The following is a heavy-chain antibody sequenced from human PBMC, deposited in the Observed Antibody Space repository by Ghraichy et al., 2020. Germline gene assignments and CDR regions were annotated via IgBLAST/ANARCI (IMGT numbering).Heavy chain of an antibody. J-gene: IGHJ4*02. CDR2: INPNSGGT. Sequence: ASVKVSCKASGYTFTGYYMHWVRQAPGQGLEWMGWINPNSGGTNYAQKFQGRVTMTRDTSISTVYMELSRLRSDDTAVYYCAREPQSKFYDSSGLDYWGQGTLVTVSS. CDR3: AREPQSKFYDSSGLDY. V-gene: IGHV1-2*02. D-gene: IGHD3-22*01. CDR1: GYTFTGYY.